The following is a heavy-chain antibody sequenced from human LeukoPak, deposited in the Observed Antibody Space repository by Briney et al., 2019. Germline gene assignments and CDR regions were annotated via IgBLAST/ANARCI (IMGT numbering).Heavy chain of an antibody. V-gene: IGHV3-11*01. CDR2: ISSSGNTI. CDR1: GFTFSDYY. D-gene: IGHD1-7*01. Sequence: GGPLRLSCAASGFTFSDYYMSWIRQAPGKGLEWVSYISSSGNTIYYADSVKGRFTISRDNAKNSLYLQMNSLRADDTAVYYCARVGHGLELDFDYWGQGTLVTVSS. J-gene: IGHJ4*02. CDR3: ARVGHGLELDFDY.